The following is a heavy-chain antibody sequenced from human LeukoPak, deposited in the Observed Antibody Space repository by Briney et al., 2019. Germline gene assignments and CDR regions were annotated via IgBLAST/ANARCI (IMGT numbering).Heavy chain of an antibody. D-gene: IGHD3-10*02. Sequence: PGGSLSLSCAASGFTFSSYSMNWVRQAPGKGLEWVSSISSSRSYIYYADSVKGRFTISRHNAKNSLYLQMNSLRAEDTAIYYCARVSYVRGVTVYYFDHWGQGTLATVSS. CDR3: ARVSYVRGVTVYYFDH. J-gene: IGHJ4*02. V-gene: IGHV3-21*01. CDR1: GFTFSSYS. CDR2: ISSSRSYI.